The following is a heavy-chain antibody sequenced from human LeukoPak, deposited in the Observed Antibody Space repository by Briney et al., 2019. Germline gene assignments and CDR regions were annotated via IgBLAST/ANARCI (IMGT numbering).Heavy chain of an antibody. J-gene: IGHJ4*02. CDR1: GFAFGDFW. CDR3: ASKQGDY. CDR2: IKQDGSAK. Sequence: GGSLRLSCAASGFAFGDFWMSWVRQTPGKGLESVATIKQDGSAKEYVDSVKGRFTISRDNAKKSLYLQMNSLRAEDTAVYYCASKQGDYWGQGTLVTVSS. V-gene: IGHV3-7*01.